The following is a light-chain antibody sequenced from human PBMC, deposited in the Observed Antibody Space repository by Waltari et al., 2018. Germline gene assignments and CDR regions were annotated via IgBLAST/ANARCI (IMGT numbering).Light chain of an antibody. J-gene: IGLJ2*01. CDR3: HAWRSGILV. V-gene: IGLV4-69*01. Sequence: QLVLTQSPSASASLGASAKLTCTLSSGHSDYAIACHQQQPGKGPRYLMKLNSDGSHNKGDGIPDRFSGSSSGAERYLTISSLQSEDEADYYCHAWRSGILVFAGGTKLTVL. CDR1: SGHSDYA. CDR2: LNSDGSH.